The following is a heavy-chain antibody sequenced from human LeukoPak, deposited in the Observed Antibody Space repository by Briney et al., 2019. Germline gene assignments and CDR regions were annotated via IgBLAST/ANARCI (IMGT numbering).Heavy chain of an antibody. CDR2: IYYSGST. J-gene: IGHJ6*02. CDR3: ARAVAGSYYYYYYGMDV. CDR1: GGSVSSGSYY. Sequence: SETLSLTCTVSGGSVSSGSYYWSWIRQPPGKGLEWIGYIYYSGSTNYNPSLKSRVTISVDTSKNQFSLKLSSGTAADTAVYYCARAVAGSYYYYYYGMDVWGQGTTVTVSS. V-gene: IGHV4-61*01. D-gene: IGHD6-19*01.